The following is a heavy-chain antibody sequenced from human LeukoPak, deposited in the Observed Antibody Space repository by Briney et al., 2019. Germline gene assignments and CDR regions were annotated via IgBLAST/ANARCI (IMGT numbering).Heavy chain of an antibody. CDR3: ARMGVSYYYDSSTYYPAAFDV. V-gene: IGHV4-38-2*01. CDR2: IFHSGSI. D-gene: IGHD3-22*01. CDR1: GYFISSGYY. J-gene: IGHJ3*01. Sequence: SETLSLTCGVSGYFISSGYYWGWIRQSPGKGLEWIATIFHSGSIYYNPSLKSRLTLSVDTSKNQFTLKLNSVSAADTAVYYCARMGVSYYYDSSTYYPAAFDVWGQGTMVSVSS.